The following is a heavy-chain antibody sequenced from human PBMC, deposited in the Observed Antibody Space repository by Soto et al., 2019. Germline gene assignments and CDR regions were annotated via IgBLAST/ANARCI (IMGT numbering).Heavy chain of an antibody. V-gene: IGHV1-69*01. CDR3: ARGLRDCTNGVCYANWFDP. D-gene: IGHD2-8*01. CDR1: GGTFSSYA. Sequence: QVQLVQSGDEVKKPGSSVKVSCKASGGTFSSYAISWVRQAPGQGLEWMGGIIPIFGTANYAQKFQGRVTITADESTSTAYIELSSLRSEDTAVYYCARGLRDCTNGVCYANWFDPWGQGTLVTVSS. CDR2: IIPIFGTA. J-gene: IGHJ5*02.